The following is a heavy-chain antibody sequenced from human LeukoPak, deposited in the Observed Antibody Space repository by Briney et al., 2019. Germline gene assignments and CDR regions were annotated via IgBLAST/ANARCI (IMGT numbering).Heavy chain of an antibody. J-gene: IGHJ5*02. V-gene: IGHV4-30-2*01. D-gene: IGHD4-17*01. Sequence: PSETLSLTCAVSGGSISSGGYSWSWIRQPPGKGLEWIGYIYHSGSTYYNPSLKSRVTISVDRSKNQFSLKLSSVTAADTAVYYCARGDYGDYGGGAWFDPWGQGTLVTVSS. CDR2: IYHSGST. CDR3: ARGDYGDYGGGAWFDP. CDR1: GGSISSGGYS.